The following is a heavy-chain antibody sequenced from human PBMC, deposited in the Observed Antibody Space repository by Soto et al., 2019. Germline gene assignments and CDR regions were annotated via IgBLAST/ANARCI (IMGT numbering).Heavy chain of an antibody. D-gene: IGHD2-2*01. CDR2: ISAYNGNT. J-gene: IGHJ6*02. CDR1: GYTFTSYG. V-gene: IGHV1-18*01. Sequence: ASVKVCCKASGYTFTSYGISWVRQAPGQGLEWMGGISAYNGNTNYAQKLQGRVTMTTDTSTSTAYMELRSLRSDDTAVYYCASTSARYCISTSCYHRGVYYYYGMDVWGQGTTVTVSS. CDR3: ASTSARYCISTSCYHRGVYYYYGMDV.